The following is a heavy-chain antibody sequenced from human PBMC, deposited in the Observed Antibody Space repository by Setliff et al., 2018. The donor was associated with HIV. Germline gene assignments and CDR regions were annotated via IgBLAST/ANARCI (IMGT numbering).Heavy chain of an antibody. CDR3: ARDGCSGQSCYLYNWFDP. CDR2: IKVGSGNT. D-gene: IGHD2-15*01. CDR1: GYSFTNHA. Sequence: GASVMVSCKASGYSFTNHAVHWVRQAPGQRLEWMGWIKVGSGNTQYSKEFQGRVTITRDTSATTAYMELSSLTSEDTAVYYCARDGCSGQSCYLYNWFDPWGQGTLVTVSS. V-gene: IGHV1-3*01. J-gene: IGHJ5*02.